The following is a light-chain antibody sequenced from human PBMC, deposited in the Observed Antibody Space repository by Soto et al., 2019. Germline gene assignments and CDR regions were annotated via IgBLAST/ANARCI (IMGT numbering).Light chain of an antibody. J-gene: IGKJ2*01. CDR3: QQRSNWPPKGYT. V-gene: IGKV3-11*01. CDR2: DAS. CDR1: QSVSSY. Sequence: EIVLTQSPATLSLSPGERATLSCRASQSVSSYLAWYQQKPGQAPRLLIYDASNRATGIPARFSGSGSGTDFTLTISSLEPEDFAVYYCQQRSNWPPKGYTFCQGTKLEIK.